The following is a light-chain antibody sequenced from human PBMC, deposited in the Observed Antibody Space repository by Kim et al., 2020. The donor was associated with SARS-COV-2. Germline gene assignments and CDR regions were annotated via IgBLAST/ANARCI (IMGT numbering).Light chain of an antibody. J-gene: IGLJ2*01. Sequence: VSPGQTASITCSGDKLGDKYACWYQQKPGQSPVLVIYQDRKRPSGIPERFSGSNSGNTATLTISGTQAMDEADYYCQAWDSSTEVVFGGGTQLTVL. CDR1: KLGDKY. V-gene: IGLV3-1*01. CDR3: QAWDSSTEVV. CDR2: QDR.